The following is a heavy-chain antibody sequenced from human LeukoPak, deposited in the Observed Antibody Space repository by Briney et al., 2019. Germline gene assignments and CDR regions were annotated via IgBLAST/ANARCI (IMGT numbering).Heavy chain of an antibody. V-gene: IGHV3-11*01. Sequence: GGSLRLSLAAPGFTFSDYYMSWIRQAPGKGLEWVSYISSSGSTIYYADSVKGRFTISRDNAKNSLYLQMNSLRAEDTAVYYCARVRRSSWYVYYWGQGTLVTVSS. J-gene: IGHJ4*02. CDR1: GFTFSDYY. D-gene: IGHD6-13*01. CDR3: ARVRRSSWYVYY. CDR2: ISSSGSTI.